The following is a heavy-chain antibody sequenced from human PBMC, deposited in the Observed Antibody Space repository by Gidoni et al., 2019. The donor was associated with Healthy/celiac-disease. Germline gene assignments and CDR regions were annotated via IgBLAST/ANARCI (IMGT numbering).Heavy chain of an antibody. J-gene: IGHJ6*02. CDR1: GGTFSSYA. V-gene: IGHV1-69*01. CDR2: IIPMFGTA. D-gene: IGHD3-22*01. Sequence: QVQLVQSGAEVKKPGSSVKVSCKASGGTFSSYAISWVRQAPGQGLEWMGGIIPMFGTANYAQKFQGRVTITADESTSTAYMELSSLRSEDTAVYYCARDLYDSSGYYYFEGPDYYGMDVWGQGTTVTVSS. CDR3: ARDLYDSSGYYYFEGPDYYGMDV.